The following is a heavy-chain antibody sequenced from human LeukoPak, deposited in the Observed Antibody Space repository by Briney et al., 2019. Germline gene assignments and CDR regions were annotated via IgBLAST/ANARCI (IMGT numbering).Heavy chain of an antibody. CDR3: ARIRGSLGLGAFDI. J-gene: IGHJ3*02. CDR1: EVSFSNYW. CDR2: IKSDGSTT. V-gene: IGHV3-74*01. Sequence: PGGSLRLSCAASEVSFSNYWMHWVRQAPGKGLVWVSRIKSDGSTTTYADSVKGRFTISRDNAKNTLYLQMNSLRAEDSALYYCARIRGSLGLGAFDIWGQGTMVTVSS. D-gene: IGHD1-26*01.